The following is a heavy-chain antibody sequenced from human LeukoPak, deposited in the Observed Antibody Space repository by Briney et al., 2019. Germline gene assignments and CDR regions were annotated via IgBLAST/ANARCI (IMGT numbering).Heavy chain of an antibody. Sequence: GRSLRLSCAASGFTFSSYAMHWVRQAPGKGLEWVAVISYGGSNKYYADSLKGRFTISRDNSKNTLYLQMNSLRAADTAVYYCARGLALSGRYSHFDYWGQGTLVTVSS. CDR3: ARGLALSGRYSHFDY. V-gene: IGHV3-30*04. CDR1: GFTFSSYA. CDR2: ISYGGSNK. J-gene: IGHJ4*02. D-gene: IGHD1-26*01.